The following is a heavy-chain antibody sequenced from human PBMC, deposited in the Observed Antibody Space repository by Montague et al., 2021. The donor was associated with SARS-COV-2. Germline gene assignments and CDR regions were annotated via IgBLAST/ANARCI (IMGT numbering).Heavy chain of an antibody. CDR2: INHSGST. D-gene: IGHD3-22*01. Sequence: SETLSLTCAVYGGSFSGYYWSWIRQPPGKGLEWIVEINHSGSTNYNPSLKSRVTISVDTSKNQFSPKLSSVTAADTAVYYCAGYYYDSSGYYDYWGRGTLVTVSS. V-gene: IGHV4-34*01. CDR3: AGYYYDSSGYYDY. J-gene: IGHJ4*02. CDR1: GGSFSGYY.